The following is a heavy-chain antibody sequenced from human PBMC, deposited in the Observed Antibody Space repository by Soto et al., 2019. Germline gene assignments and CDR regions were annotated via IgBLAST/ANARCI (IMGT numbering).Heavy chain of an antibody. D-gene: IGHD4-17*01. Sequence: QVQLQESSPGLVKPSQTLSLTCTVSGGSISSGDYYWSWIRQPPGKGLEWIGYIYYSGSTYYNPSLKSRVTISVDTSKNQFSLKLSSVTAADTAVYYCARTVTTGPYYFDYWGQGTLVTVSS. V-gene: IGHV4-30-4*01. CDR1: GGSISSGDYY. CDR2: IYYSGST. J-gene: IGHJ4*02. CDR3: ARTVTTGPYYFDY.